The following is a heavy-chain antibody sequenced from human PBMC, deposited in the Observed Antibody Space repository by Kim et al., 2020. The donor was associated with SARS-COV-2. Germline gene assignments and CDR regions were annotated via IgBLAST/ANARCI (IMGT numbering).Heavy chain of an antibody. D-gene: IGHD5-12*01. CDR2: INHSGST. CDR3: ARRRGYSGYDWKAKSNWFDP. Sequence: SETLSLTCAVYGGSFSGYYWSWIRQPPGKGLEWIGEINHSGSTNYNPSLKSRVTISVDTSKNQFSLKLSSVTAADTAVYYCARRRGYSGYDWKAKSNWFDPWGQGTLVTVSS. V-gene: IGHV4-34*01. J-gene: IGHJ5*02. CDR1: GGSFSGYY.